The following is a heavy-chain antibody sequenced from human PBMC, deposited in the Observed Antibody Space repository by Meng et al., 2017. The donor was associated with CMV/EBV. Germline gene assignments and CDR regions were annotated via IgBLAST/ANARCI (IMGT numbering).Heavy chain of an antibody. Sequence: QVGECGVGVVQPGRSLICSFAASGFTFSSYAMHWVRQAPGKGLEWVAVISYDGSNKYYADSVKGRFTISRDNSKNTLYLQMNSLRAEDTAVYYCAREDACYWGQGTLVTVSS. J-gene: IGHJ4*02. CDR3: AREDACY. V-gene: IGHV3-30-3*01. CDR1: GFTFSSYA. CDR2: ISYDGSNK.